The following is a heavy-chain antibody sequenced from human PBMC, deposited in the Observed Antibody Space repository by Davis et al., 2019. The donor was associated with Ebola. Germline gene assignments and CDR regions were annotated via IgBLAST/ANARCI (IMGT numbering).Heavy chain of an antibody. D-gene: IGHD6-19*01. Sequence: GGSLRLSCAASGFTFSSHAMNWVRQAPGKGLEWVAVISYDGNNKYYADSVKGRFTISRDNSKNTLYLRMNSLRPEDTAVFYCARVVLGWLMSYWGQGTLVTVSS. CDR2: ISYDGNNK. J-gene: IGHJ4*02. CDR3: ARVVLGWLMSY. CDR1: GFTFSSHA. V-gene: IGHV3-30-3*01.